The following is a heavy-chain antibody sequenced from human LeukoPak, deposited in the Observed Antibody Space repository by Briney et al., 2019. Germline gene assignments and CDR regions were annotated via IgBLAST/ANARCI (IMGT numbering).Heavy chain of an antibody. CDR2: IIPIFGTA. D-gene: IGHD5-24*01. CDR1: GYTFTSYD. Sequence: GASVKVSCKASGYTFTSYDINWVRQATGQGLEWMGGIIPIFGTANYAQKFQGRVTITTDESTSTAYMELSSLRSEDTAVYYCARWAGDGYNYYFDYWGQGTLVTVSS. CDR3: ARWAGDGYNYYFDY. V-gene: IGHV1-69*05. J-gene: IGHJ4*02.